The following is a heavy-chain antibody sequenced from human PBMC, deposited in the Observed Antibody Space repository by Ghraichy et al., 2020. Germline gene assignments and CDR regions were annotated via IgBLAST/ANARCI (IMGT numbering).Heavy chain of an antibody. V-gene: IGHV3-11*01. CDR2: ISSSGSTI. Sequence: LSLTCAASGFTFSDYYMSWIRQAPGKGLEWVSYISSSGSTIYYADSVKGRFTISRDNAKNSLYLQMNSLRAEDTAVYYCARDLEGYNTYYYYGMDVWGQGTTVTVSS. CDR1: GFTFSDYY. D-gene: IGHD5-24*01. J-gene: IGHJ6*02. CDR3: ARDLEGYNTYYYYGMDV.